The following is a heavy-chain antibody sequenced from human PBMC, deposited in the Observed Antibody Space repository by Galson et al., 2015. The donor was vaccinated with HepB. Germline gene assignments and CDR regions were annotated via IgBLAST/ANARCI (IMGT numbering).Heavy chain of an antibody. CDR1: GFTFSSYA. CDR2: ISGSGGST. V-gene: IGHV3-23*01. Sequence: SLRLSCAASGFTFSSYAVSWVRQAPGKGLEWVSAISGSGGSTYYADSVKGRFTISRDNSKNTLYLQMNSLRAEDTAVYYCAKEYYYDSSGYLDAFDIWGQGTMVTVSS. D-gene: IGHD3-22*01. CDR3: AKEYYYDSSGYLDAFDI. J-gene: IGHJ3*02.